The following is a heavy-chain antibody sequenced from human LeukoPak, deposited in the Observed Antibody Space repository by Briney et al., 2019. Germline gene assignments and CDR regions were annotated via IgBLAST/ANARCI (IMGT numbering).Heavy chain of an antibody. Sequence: GGSLRLSCAASGFTFSDYYMSWIRQAPGKGLEWVAVISYDGSNKYYADSVKGRFTISRDNSKNTLYLQMNSLRAEDTAVYYCAKDQAWLRYFDYWGQGTLVTVSS. CDR2: ISYDGSNK. CDR1: GFTFSDYY. D-gene: IGHD5-12*01. J-gene: IGHJ4*02. V-gene: IGHV3-30*18. CDR3: AKDQAWLRYFDY.